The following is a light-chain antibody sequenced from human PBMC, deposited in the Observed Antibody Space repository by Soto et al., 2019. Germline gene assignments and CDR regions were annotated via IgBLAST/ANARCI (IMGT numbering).Light chain of an antibody. CDR2: GAS. CDR1: QSVRTY. J-gene: IGKJ2*01. V-gene: IGKV1-39*01. CDR3: QHSFTTPYT. Sequence: DIQMTQSPSSLSASVGDRVTITCRASQSVRTYLNWYQRKPGKAPKVLIYGASALQSGVPSRFSGSGSGTYFTLTVSSLQPEDFATYYCQHSFTTPYTFGQGTKLEIK.